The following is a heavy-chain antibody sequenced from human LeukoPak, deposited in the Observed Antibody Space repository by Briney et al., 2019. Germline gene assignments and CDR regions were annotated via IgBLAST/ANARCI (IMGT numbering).Heavy chain of an antibody. D-gene: IGHD6-13*01. V-gene: IGHV3-23*01. J-gene: IGHJ6*02. CDR3: AKAASSSWPSYYYGMDV. CDR2: ITGSGGNT. CDR1: GFIFSSYS. Sequence: GGSLRLSCAASGFIFSSYSMSWVRQAPGKGLEWVSVITGSGGNTYYADSVKGRFTISKDNSKNTVYLQMSSLGVDDTAVYYCAKAASSSWPSYYYGMDVWGQGTTVTVSS.